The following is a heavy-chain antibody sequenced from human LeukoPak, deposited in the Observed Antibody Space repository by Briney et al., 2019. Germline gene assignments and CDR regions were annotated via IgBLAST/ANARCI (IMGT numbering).Heavy chain of an antibody. CDR2: IYYSGST. Sequence: PSQTLSLTCTVSGGSISSGDYYWSWIRQPPGKGLEWIGYIYYSGSTYYNPSLKSRVTISVDTSKNQFSLKLSSVTAADTAVYYCARRYYDILTGYYSFDYLGQGTLVTVSS. CDR3: ARRYYDILTGYYSFDY. D-gene: IGHD3-9*01. J-gene: IGHJ4*02. CDR1: GGSISSGDYY. V-gene: IGHV4-30-4*01.